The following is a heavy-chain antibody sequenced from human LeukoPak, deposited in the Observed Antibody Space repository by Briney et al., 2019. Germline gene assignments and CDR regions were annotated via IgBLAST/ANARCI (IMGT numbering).Heavy chain of an antibody. CDR2: ISYDGSNK. J-gene: IGHJ6*02. CDR1: GFTFSSYA. Sequence: QSGGSLRLSCAASGFTFSSYAMHWVRQAPGKGLEWAAVISYDGSNKYYADSVKGRFTISRDNSKNTLYLQMNSLRAEDTAVYYCARDLGIIVVVTAIPGDYGMDVWGQGTTVTVSS. CDR3: ARDLGIIVVVTAIPGDYGMDV. V-gene: IGHV3-30-3*01. D-gene: IGHD2-21*02.